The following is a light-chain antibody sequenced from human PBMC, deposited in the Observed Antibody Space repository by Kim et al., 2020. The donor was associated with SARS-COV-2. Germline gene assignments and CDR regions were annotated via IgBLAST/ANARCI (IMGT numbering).Light chain of an antibody. Sequence: SWSPGERAPLPSRSSQSVSRSLAWYQQKPGQAPRLLIYDASNRATGIPARFSGSGSGTDFTLTISSLEPEDFAVYYCQQRSNWPLFGQGTKVDIK. CDR3: QQRSNWPL. V-gene: IGKV3-11*01. J-gene: IGKJ1*01. CDR2: DAS. CDR1: QSVSRS.